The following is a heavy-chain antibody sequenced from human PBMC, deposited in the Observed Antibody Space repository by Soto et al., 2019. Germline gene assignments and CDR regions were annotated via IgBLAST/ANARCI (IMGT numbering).Heavy chain of an antibody. Sequence: SETLSLTCTVSGGSISSGDYYWSWVRQPPGKGLEWIGYIYYSGSTYYNPSLKSRVTISVDTSKNQFSLKLSSVTAADTAVYYCARHYYDSSGYNYYGMDVWGQGTPVTVSS. D-gene: IGHD3-22*01. CDR3: ARHYYDSSGYNYYGMDV. J-gene: IGHJ6*02. CDR1: GGSISSGDYY. CDR2: IYYSGST. V-gene: IGHV4-30-4*01.